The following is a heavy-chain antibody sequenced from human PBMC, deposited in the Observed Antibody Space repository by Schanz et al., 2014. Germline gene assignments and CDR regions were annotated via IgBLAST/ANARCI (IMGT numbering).Heavy chain of an antibody. D-gene: IGHD2-2*03. J-gene: IGHJ4*02. CDR1: GFTLSSYG. CDR2: ISGSSRTI. V-gene: IGHV3-48*01. CDR3: ARAGYCTSVSCSLFVSDY. Sequence: VQLVESGGGVVQPGRSLRLSCAASGFTLSSYGMHWVRQAPGKGLEWVSYISGSSRTIYYADSMKGRFTVSRDNAENALYLQMNSLRAEDTAVYYCARAGYCTSVSCSLFVSDYWGQGTLVTVSS.